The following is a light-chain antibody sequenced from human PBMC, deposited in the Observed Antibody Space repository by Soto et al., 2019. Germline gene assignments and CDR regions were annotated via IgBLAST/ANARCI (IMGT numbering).Light chain of an antibody. J-gene: IGLJ2*01. Sequence: QSALTQPPSASGSLGQSVTISCTGTSSDVGGYNYVSWHQQHPGKAPKVMIYEVTKRPPGVPDRFSGSKSGNTSSLTVSVLQAEDEADYYCSSFAGGGNPVLLGGGTKVTVL. CDR3: SSFAGGGNPVL. V-gene: IGLV2-8*01. CDR2: EVT. CDR1: SSDVGGYNY.